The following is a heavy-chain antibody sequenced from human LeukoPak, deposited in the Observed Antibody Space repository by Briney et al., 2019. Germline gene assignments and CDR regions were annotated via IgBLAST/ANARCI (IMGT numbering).Heavy chain of an antibody. J-gene: IGHJ6*03. Sequence: PSETLSLTCAVYGGSFSGYYWSWIRQPPGKGLEWIGEINHSGSTNYNPSLKSRVTISVDTSKNQFSLKLSSVPAADTAVYYCARGRGSYPALYYYYYYMEVWGKGTTVTVSS. CDR3: ARGRGSYPALYYYYYYMEV. CDR1: GGSFSGYY. V-gene: IGHV4-34*01. CDR2: INHSGST. D-gene: IGHD1-26*01.